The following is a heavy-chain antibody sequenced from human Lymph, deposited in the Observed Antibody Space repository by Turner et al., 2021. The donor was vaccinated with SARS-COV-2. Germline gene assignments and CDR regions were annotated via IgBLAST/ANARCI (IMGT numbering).Heavy chain of an antibody. CDR2: ISGDGGST. Sequence: EVQLVESRGGVVQPGGSLRLSCQAPEFTFDDYAMHWVRQAPGKGLEWVSLISGDGGSTYYADSVKGRFTISRDDSKNSLYLQINSLRTEDTALYYCAKEGLSGRRLQFVPYFAYWGQGTLVSVSS. V-gene: IGHV3-43*02. CDR1: EFTFDDYA. J-gene: IGHJ4*02. CDR3: AKEGLSGRRLQFVPYFAY. D-gene: IGHD5-12*01.